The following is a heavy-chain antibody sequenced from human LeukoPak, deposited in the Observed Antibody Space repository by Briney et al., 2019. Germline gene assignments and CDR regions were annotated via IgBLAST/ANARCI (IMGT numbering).Heavy chain of an antibody. CDR2: IYHSGST. D-gene: IGHD6-13*01. Sequence: SQTLSLTCTVSGGSISSGDNYWSWIRQPPGKGLEWIGYIYHSGSTSYNPSLKSRVTISVDTSKNQFSLKLRSVTAADTAVYYCARGVAAAGTSAEYFQHWGQGTLVTVSS. J-gene: IGHJ1*01. CDR3: ARGVAAAGTSAEYFQH. CDR1: GGSISSGDNY. V-gene: IGHV4-61*08.